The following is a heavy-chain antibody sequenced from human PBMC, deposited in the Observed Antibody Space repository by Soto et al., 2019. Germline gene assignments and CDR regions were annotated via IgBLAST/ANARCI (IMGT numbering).Heavy chain of an antibody. Sequence: GSLRLSCAASGFTFSDYYMSWIRQAPGKGLEWVSYISSSGSTIYYADSVKGRFTISRDNAKNSLYLQMNSLRAEDTAVYYCARDKFGFPDVVVVPAAMPWTWFDPWGQGSLVTVSS. V-gene: IGHV3-11*01. CDR3: ARDKFGFPDVVVVPAAMPWTWFDP. CDR1: GFTFSDYY. J-gene: IGHJ5*02. CDR2: ISSSGSTI. D-gene: IGHD2-2*01.